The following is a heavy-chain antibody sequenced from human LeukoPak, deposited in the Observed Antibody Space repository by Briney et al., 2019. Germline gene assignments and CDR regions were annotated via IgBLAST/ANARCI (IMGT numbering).Heavy chain of an antibody. V-gene: IGHV6-1*01. CDR1: GDGVSNDSAA. D-gene: IGHD6-13*01. Sequence: SQTLSLTCVLSGDGVSNDSAAWNWIRQSPSRGLEWLGRTYYRSKWCNDYAVSVKSRITINPDTSKNQLSLQLNSVTPEDTAVYYCAREGIAADSYFDHWGQGSLVTVSS. CDR2: TYYRSKWCN. J-gene: IGHJ4*02. CDR3: AREGIAADSYFDH.